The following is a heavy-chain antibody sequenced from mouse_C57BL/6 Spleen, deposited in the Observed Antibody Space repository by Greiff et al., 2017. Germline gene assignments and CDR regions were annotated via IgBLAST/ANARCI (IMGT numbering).Heavy chain of an antibody. CDR1: GYSFTGYY. Sequence: EVQLQQSGPELVKPGASVKISCKASGYSFTGYYMNWVKQSPEKSLEWIGEINPSTGGTTYNQKFKAKATLTVDKSSSTAYMQLKSLTSEDSAVYYCARYYGSSYTYAMDYWGQGTSVTVSS. CDR3: ARYYGSSYTYAMDY. CDR2: INPSTGGT. V-gene: IGHV1-42*01. J-gene: IGHJ4*01. D-gene: IGHD1-1*01.